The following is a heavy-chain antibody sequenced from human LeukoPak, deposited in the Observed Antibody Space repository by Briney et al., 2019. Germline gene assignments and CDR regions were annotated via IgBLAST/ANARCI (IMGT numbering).Heavy chain of an antibody. D-gene: IGHD3-9*01. CDR3: ARWNYDILTGHRYFDY. CDR2: FDNSGGS. J-gene: IGHJ4*02. Sequence: SETLSLTCNVSGDSIRGFYWAWIRHPPGKGLEWIGYFDNSGGSNYNPALESRVIISVDTSKNQFSLKLRSLTAADTAVYYCARWNYDILTGHRYFDYWGQGTLVIVSS. CDR1: GDSIRGFY. V-gene: IGHV4-59*01.